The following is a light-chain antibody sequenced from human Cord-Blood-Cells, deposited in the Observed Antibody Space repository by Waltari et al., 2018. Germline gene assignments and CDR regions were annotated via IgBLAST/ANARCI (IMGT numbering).Light chain of an antibody. V-gene: IGLV6-57*01. CDR2: EDN. J-gene: IGLJ3*02. CDR1: SGSIASNH. CDR3: QSYDSSNQV. Sequence: NFMLTQPHSVSESPGKTVTISCTRSSGSIASNHVQWYQQRPGSSPTTIIYEDNQRPSGVPDRFSCSIDSSPNSASLTIAGLKTEDEADYYCQSYDSSNQVFGGGTKLTVL.